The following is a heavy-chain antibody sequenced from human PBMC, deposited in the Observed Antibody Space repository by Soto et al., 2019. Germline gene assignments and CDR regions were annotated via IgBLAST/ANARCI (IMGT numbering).Heavy chain of an antibody. D-gene: IGHD4-17*01. Sequence: GGSLRLSCAASGVTLRSYAIITLRQVPGQGLEWISGLYGSGRGIRCADSVKGRLTISRDNSAYAVYLQMNNLSVEDKAVYYCAKDAVAGDGVWLAHAWGRGTAVTVSS. CDR1: GVTLRSYA. CDR2: LYGSGRGI. CDR3: AKDAVAGDGVWLAHA. V-gene: IGHV3-23*01. J-gene: IGHJ5*02.